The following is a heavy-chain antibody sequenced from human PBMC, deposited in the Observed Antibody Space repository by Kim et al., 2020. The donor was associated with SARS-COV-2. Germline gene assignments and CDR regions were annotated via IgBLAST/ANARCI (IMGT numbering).Heavy chain of an antibody. Sequence: SVKVSCKASGGTFSSYAISWVRQAPGQGLEWMGRIIPILGIANYAQKFQGRVTITADKSTSTAYMELSSLRSEDTAVYYCARDQGCSSTSCYTSRVDYYFMDVWGKGTTVTVSS. D-gene: IGHD2-2*02. CDR2: IIPILGIA. J-gene: IGHJ6*03. CDR3: ARDQGCSSTSCYTSRVDYYFMDV. V-gene: IGHV1-69*04. CDR1: GGTFSSYA.